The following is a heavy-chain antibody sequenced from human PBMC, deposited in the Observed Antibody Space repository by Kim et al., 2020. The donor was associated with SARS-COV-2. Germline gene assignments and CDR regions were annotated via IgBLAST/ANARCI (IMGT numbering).Heavy chain of an antibody. CDR2: WYKSGSA. CDR3: ASPGVFSDRADY. Sequence: SETLSLTCIVSGGSISSSSYFWGWGRQPPGKGLEWIGSWYKSGSAYYNPSLKSRVTISVDTSKNQFSLKLTSVSAADPAVYYCASPGVFSDRADYLGQG. J-gene: IGHJ4*02. V-gene: IGHV4-39*01. CDR1: GGSISSSSYF. D-gene: IGHD3-22*01.